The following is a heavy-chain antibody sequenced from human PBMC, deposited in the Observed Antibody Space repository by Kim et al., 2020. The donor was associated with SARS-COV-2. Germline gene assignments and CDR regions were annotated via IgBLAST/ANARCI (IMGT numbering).Heavy chain of an antibody. V-gene: IGHV3-23*01. J-gene: IGHJ6*03. CDR3: AKMKGYVPAATQYYYYYYIDV. Sequence: GGSLRLSCAASGFPFSSYALSWVRQAPGKGLEWVAGINGGGTETYYADSVRGWFTISRDKPKNTLFLQMNSLRVEDTAIYYCAKMKGYVPAATQYYYYYYIDVWGKGTTVTVSS. CDR2: INGGGTET. CDR1: GFPFSSYA. D-gene: IGHD2-2*01.